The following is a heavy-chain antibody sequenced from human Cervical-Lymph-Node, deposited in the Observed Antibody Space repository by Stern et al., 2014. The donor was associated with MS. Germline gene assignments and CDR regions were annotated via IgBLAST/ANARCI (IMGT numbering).Heavy chain of an antibody. Sequence: VQLVESGTEVKKPGASVKVSCKASGYNFFAYGITWVRQAPGQGLEWMGWVSDNNVKTTTAQSLQGRVVLTIDISTNTSYMELRRLRSDDTAVYLERSDFWGPGTLVTVSS. CDR1: GYNFFAYG. J-gene: IGHJ4*02. CDR3: RSDF. D-gene: IGHD3-3*01. V-gene: IGHV1-18*04. CDR2: VSDNNVKT.